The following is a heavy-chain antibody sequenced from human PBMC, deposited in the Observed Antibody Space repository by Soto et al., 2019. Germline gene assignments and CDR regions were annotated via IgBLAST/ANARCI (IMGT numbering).Heavy chain of an antibody. V-gene: IGHV3-23*01. CDR3: EKKQGATTYYYYGMDV. Sequence: EVQLLESGGGLVQPGGSLRLSCAASGFTFSSYAMSWVRQAPGKGLEWVSAISGSGGSTYYADSVKGRFTISRDNSKNTLYLQMNSLRAEDTAVYYCEKKQGATTYYYYGMDVWGQGTTVTVSS. J-gene: IGHJ6*02. CDR1: GFTFSSYA. D-gene: IGHD1-26*01. CDR2: ISGSGGST.